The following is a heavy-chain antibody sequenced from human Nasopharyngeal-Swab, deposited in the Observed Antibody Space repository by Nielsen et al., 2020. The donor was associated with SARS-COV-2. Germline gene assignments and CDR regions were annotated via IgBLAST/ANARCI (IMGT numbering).Heavy chain of an antibody. CDR3: ARGTYYYDSPVLINWFDP. V-gene: IGHV3-33*01. J-gene: IGHJ5*02. Sequence: GGSLRLSCAASGFTFSSYGMHWVRQAPGKGLEWVAVIWYDESNKYYADSVKGRFTISRDNSKNTLYLQMNSLRAEDTAVYYCARGTYYYDSPVLINWFDPWGQGTLVTVSS. D-gene: IGHD3-22*01. CDR2: IWYDESNK. CDR1: GFTFSSYG.